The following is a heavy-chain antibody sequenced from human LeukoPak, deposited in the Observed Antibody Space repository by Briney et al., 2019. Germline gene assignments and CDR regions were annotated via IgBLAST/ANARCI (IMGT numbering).Heavy chain of an antibody. CDR3: ARGYGALSG. CDR1: GFSFSTQR. Sequence: GGSLRLSCAASGFSFSTQRVHWVRQAPGKGLEWVSTISGRGDYTYYADSVKGQFTISRDNPNNTMYLQINSLRAEDTAVYFCARGYGALSGWGQGTLVTVSS. V-gene: IGHV3-23*01. J-gene: IGHJ4*02. CDR2: ISGRGDYT. D-gene: IGHD4-17*01.